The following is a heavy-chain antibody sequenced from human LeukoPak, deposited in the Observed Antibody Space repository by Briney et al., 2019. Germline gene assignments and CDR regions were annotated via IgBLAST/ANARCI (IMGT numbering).Heavy chain of an antibody. D-gene: IGHD3-16*01. CDR2: IYYGST. CDR3: ARGARSPYYFDY. J-gene: IGHJ4*02. CDR1: GGSISSIIYY. V-gene: IGHV4-39*01. Sequence: SETLSLTCTVSGGSISSIIYYWGWICQPPGKGLEWIGSIYYGSTYYNPSLKSRVTMSVDTSKNQFSLKLSSVTAADTAVYYCARGARSPYYFDYWGQGALVTVSS.